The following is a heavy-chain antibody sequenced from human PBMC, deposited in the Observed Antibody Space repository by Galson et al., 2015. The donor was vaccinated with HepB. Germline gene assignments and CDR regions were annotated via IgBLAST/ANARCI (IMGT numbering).Heavy chain of an antibody. D-gene: IGHD3-10*01. CDR3: ARDFEPYSDSGTYLS. J-gene: IGHJ4*02. CDR2: ISSDGTSI. V-gene: IGHV3-21*01. Sequence: SLRLSCAASGFTFSSYSMNWVRQTPGKGLEWVSSISSDGTSISYADSVKGRFTISRDNAENSLYLQMNSLRAEDTAIYYCARDFEPYSDSGTYLSWGRGTLVTVSS. CDR1: GFTFSSYS.